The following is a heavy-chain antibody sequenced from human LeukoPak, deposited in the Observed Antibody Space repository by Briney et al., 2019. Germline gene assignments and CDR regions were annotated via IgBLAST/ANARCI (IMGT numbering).Heavy chain of an antibody. Sequence: GGSLRLSCAASGFTFSSYAMSWVRQAPGKGLEWVSAISGSGGSTYYADSVKGRFTISRDNSKNTLYLQMNSLRAEDTAVYYCAKTLRSTMIVVVTYFDYWGQGTLVTVSS. J-gene: IGHJ4*02. CDR3: AKTLRSTMIVVVTYFDY. CDR2: ISGSGGST. D-gene: IGHD3-22*01. V-gene: IGHV3-23*01. CDR1: GFTFSSYA.